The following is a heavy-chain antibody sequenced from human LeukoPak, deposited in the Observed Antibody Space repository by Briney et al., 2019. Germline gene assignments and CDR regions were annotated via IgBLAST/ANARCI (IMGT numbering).Heavy chain of an antibody. CDR1: GGSIRTYW. D-gene: IGHD3-10*01. CDR2: IYTSGST. J-gene: IGHJ4*02. CDR3: ARGGGSGASGRWFDY. V-gene: IGHV4-4*07. Sequence: SETLSLTCTVSGGSIRTYWWSWIRQPAGKGLEWIGRIYTSGSTNYNPSLKSRVIMSVDTSKNQFSLNLSSLTAADTTVYYCARGGGSGASGRWFDYWGQGTLVTVSS.